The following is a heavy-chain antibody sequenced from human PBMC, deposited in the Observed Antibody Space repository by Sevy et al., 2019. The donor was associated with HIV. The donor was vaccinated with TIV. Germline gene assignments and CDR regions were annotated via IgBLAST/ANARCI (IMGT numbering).Heavy chain of an antibody. Sequence: GGSLRLSCAASGFTFNDYALHWVRQAPGKGLEWVAIISSDGDNTYYADTVKGRFTISRDNSKNTVYLQMNRLTADDTAFYYCVREGAPYRNIRYCSANNCSDNLFDPWGQGTLVTVSS. CDR2: ISSDGDNT. CDR1: GFTFNDYA. CDR3: VREGAPYRNIRYCSANNCSDNLFDP. J-gene: IGHJ5*02. D-gene: IGHD2-15*01. V-gene: IGHV3-30-3*01.